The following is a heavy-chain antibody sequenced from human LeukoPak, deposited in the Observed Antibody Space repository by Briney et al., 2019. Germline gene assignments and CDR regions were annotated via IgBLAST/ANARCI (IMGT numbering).Heavy chain of an antibody. D-gene: IGHD2-8*01. CDR3: ARAAPGLLWDCTNGVCYPARAYNWFDP. V-gene: IGHV4-34*01. CDR1: GGSFSGYY. Sequence: SETLSLTCAVYGGSFSGYYWSWIRQPPGKGLEWIGEINHSGSTNYNPSLKSRVTISVDTSKNQFSLKLSPLTAADTAVYYCARAAPGLLWDCTNGVCYPARAYNWFDPRRQGTLVTVSS. J-gene: IGHJ5*02. CDR2: INHSGST.